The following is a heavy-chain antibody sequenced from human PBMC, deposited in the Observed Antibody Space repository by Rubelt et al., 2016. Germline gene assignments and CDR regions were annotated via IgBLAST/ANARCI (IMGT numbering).Heavy chain of an antibody. CDR2: MNPNSGNT. J-gene: IGHJ6*02. V-gene: IGHV1-8*01. Sequence: QVQLVQSGAEVKKPGASVKVSCKASGYTFTSYDINWVRQATGQGLEWMGWMNPNSGNTGYAQKFQGRVTMTRNTSISTAYMELSRLRSDDTAVYYCARDRTPGYYYYGMDVWGQGTTVTVSS. D-gene: IGHD2-8*02. CDR3: ARDRTPGYYYYGMDV. CDR1: GYTFTSYD.